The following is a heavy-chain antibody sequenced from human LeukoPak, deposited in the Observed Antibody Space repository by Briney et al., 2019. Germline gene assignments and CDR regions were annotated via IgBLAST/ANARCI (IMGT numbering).Heavy chain of an antibody. CDR2: ISSSSSYI. CDR3: AREPDRTGTQRWNQLDY. J-gene: IGHJ4*02. V-gene: IGHV3-21*01. Sequence: PGGSLRLSCAASGFTFSSYSMNWVRQAPGKGLEWVSSISSSSSYIYYAESVKGRFTIPRDNAKNSLYLKMNSRRAEDTAVYYCAREPDRTGTQRWNQLDYWGQGTLVTVSS. D-gene: IGHD1-1*01. CDR1: GFTFSSYS.